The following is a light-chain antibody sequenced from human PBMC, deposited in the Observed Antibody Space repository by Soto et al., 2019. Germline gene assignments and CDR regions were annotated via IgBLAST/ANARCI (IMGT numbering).Light chain of an antibody. Sequence: EIVMTQSPATLSVSPGERATLSCRASQSVSSNLAWYQQEPGQAPRLLIYGASTRSTGIRARFSCSVSGTEFTLTISSPQSEDFAVYYCQQYNNWPPWTFGQGTKVEIK. V-gene: IGKV3-15*01. CDR3: QQYNNWPPWT. CDR1: QSVSSN. J-gene: IGKJ1*01. CDR2: GAS.